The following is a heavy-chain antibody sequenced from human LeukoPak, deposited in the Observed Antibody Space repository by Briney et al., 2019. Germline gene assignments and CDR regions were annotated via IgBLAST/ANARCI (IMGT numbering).Heavy chain of an antibody. CDR2: ISYDGSNK. Sequence: GGSLRLSCAASGFTFSSYAMHWVRQAPGKGLEWVAVISYDGSNKYYADSVKGRFTISRDNSKNTLYLQMKTLRAEDTAVYYCASLTVGATGHYWGQGTLVTISS. CDR3: ASLTVGATGHY. J-gene: IGHJ4*02. V-gene: IGHV3-30-3*01. CDR1: GFTFSSYA. D-gene: IGHD1-26*01.